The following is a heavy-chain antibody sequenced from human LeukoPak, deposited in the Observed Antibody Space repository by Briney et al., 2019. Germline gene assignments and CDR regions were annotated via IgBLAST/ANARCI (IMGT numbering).Heavy chain of an antibody. D-gene: IGHD6-6*01. CDR3: TRDPRHFDS. CDR2: ISYDGSNK. J-gene: IGHJ5*01. Sequence: GGSLRLSCAASGFTFSSYGMHWVRQAPGKGLEWVAVISYDGSNKYYADSVKGRFTISRDNAKNSLYLQMSSLRVEDTAVYYCTRDPRHFDSCGQGTLVTVSS. V-gene: IGHV3-30*03. CDR1: GFTFSSYG.